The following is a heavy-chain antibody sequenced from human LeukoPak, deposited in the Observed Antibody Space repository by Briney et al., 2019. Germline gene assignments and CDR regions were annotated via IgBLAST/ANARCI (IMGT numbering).Heavy chain of an antibody. CDR3: AKEFATPFSY. Sequence: GGSLRLSCAASGFTFSGSGMHWVRQAPGKGLEWVAVISYDGSNKYYADSVKGRFTISRDNSKNTLYLQMNSLRAEDTAVYYCAKEFATPFSYWGQGTLVTVSS. CDR1: GFTFSGSG. J-gene: IGHJ4*02. V-gene: IGHV3-30*18. D-gene: IGHD5-12*01. CDR2: ISYDGSNK.